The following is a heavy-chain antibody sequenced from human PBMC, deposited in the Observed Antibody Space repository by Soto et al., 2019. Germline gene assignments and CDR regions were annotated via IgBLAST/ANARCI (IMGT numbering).Heavy chain of an antibody. CDR2: INAGNGNI. CDR1: GYTFTSFA. D-gene: IGHD6-19*01. CDR3: ARDGAVAGDSNFDY. Sequence: ASVKVSCKASGYTFTSFAIHWVRQAPGQGLEWMGWINAGNGNIKHSQKFQHRVTIIRDTSASTAYMELSSLRFEDTAVYYCARDGAVAGDSNFDYWGQGTLVTVSS. V-gene: IGHV1-3*01. J-gene: IGHJ4*02.